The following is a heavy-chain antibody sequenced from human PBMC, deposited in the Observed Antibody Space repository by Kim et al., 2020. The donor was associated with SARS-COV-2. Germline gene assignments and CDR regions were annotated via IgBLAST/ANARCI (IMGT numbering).Heavy chain of an antibody. Sequence: GGSLRLSCAASGFSVRSFYMSWVRQAPGEGLEWLSVIYVDGNKHYAASVRGRFTISRDNSENIVYLQLNTLRVEDKAVYYCARDQVDVYWSWGQGTLVTV. CDR2: IYVDGNK. J-gene: IGHJ4*02. CDR3: ARDQVDVYWS. D-gene: IGHD2-8*02. V-gene: IGHV3-66*01. CDR1: GFSVRSFY.